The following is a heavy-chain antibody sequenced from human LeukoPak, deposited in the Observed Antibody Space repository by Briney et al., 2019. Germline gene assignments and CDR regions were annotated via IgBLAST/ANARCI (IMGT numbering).Heavy chain of an antibody. D-gene: IGHD2-2*01. J-gene: IGHJ4*02. CDR2: IYHSGST. CDR1: GYSISSGYY. CDR3: ARGFGGYCSSTSCCLGY. V-gene: IGHV4-38-2*02. Sequence: PSETLSLTCTVSGYSISSGYYWGWIRQPPGKGLEWIGSIYHSGSTYYNPSLKSRVTISVDTSKNQFSLKLSSVTAADTAVYYCARGFGGYCSSTSCCLGYWGQGTLVTVSS.